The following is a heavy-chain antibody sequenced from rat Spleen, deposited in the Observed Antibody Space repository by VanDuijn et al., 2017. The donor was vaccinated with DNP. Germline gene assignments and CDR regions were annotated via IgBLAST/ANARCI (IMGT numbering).Heavy chain of an antibody. CDR2: ISTGGST. Sequence: QVQLKESGPGMVQPSQTLSLTCTVSGFSLNDYNVHWVRQPPGKVLEWIAAISTGGSTYYNSALKSRLSISRDTSKSQVLLKMNSLQTEDTAMYFCARWVTIAAISYWNFDFWGPGTMVTVSS. V-gene: IGHV2S12*01. J-gene: IGHJ1*01. CDR3: ARWVTIAAISYWNFDF. D-gene: IGHD1-2*01. CDR1: GFSLNDYN.